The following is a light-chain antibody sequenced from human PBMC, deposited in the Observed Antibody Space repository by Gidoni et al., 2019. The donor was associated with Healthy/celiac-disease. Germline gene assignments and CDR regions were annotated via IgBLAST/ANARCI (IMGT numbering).Light chain of an antibody. Sequence: EMLSTPSPATLSVSPGERATLSCRASQSVSSYLAWYQQKPGQAPRLLIYDASNRATGIPARFSGSGSGTDFTLTISSLESEDFAVYYCQQRSNWPPYTFXQXTKLEIK. CDR2: DAS. J-gene: IGKJ2*01. CDR3: QQRSNWPPYT. CDR1: QSVSSY. V-gene: IGKV3-11*01.